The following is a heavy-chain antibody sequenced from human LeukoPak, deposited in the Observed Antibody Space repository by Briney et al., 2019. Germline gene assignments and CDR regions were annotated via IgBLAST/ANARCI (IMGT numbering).Heavy chain of an antibody. J-gene: IGHJ2*01. V-gene: IGHV4-4*07. CDR1: GGSISSYY. CDR2: IYTSGST. CDR3: ARDRVKGAVLSWYFDL. D-gene: IGHD4/OR15-4a*01. Sequence: PSETLSLTCTVSGGSISSYYWSWIRQPAGKRLEWIGRIYTSGSTNYNPSLKSRVTMSVDTSKNQFSLKLSSVTAADTAVYYCARDRVKGAVLSWYFDLWGRGTLVTVSS.